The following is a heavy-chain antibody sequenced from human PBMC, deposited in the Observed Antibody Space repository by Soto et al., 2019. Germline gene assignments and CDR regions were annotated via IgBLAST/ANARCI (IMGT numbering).Heavy chain of an antibody. Sequence: QITLKESGPTLVKPTQTLTLTCTFSGFSLSTSGVGVGWIRQPPGKALEWLALIYWDDDKRYSPSLKSRLTITKDTSKNQVVLTMTNMDPVDTATYYCAHRPDDYGDYHYYYGMDVWGQGTTVTGSS. J-gene: IGHJ6*02. CDR1: GFSLSTSGVG. D-gene: IGHD4-17*01. CDR2: IYWDDDK. V-gene: IGHV2-5*02. CDR3: AHRPDDYGDYHYYYGMDV.